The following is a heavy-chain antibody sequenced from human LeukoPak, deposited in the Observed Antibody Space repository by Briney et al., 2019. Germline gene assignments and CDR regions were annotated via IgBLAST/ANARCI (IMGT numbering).Heavy chain of an antibody. V-gene: IGHV1-8*01. J-gene: IGHJ4*02. CDR2: MNPNSGNT. Sequence: ASVKVSCKASGYTLTSYDINWVRQATGQGLEWMGWMNPNSGNTGYAQKFQGRVTMTRNTSISTAYMELSSLRSEDTAVYYCARGRGFEPSFDYWGQGTLVTVSS. CDR1: GYTLTSYD. CDR3: ARGRGFEPSFDY. D-gene: IGHD3-10*01.